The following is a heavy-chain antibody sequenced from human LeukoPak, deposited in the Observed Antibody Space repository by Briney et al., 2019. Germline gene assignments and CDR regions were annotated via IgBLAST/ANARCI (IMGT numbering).Heavy chain of an antibody. J-gene: IGHJ4*02. D-gene: IGHD1-26*01. CDR3: ARDLGIDY. V-gene: IGHV3-23*01. CDR1: GFTFSSHA. CDR2: ISGSGGNT. Sequence: GGSLRLSCAASGFTFSSHAMTWVRQAPGKGLEWVSAISGSGGNTYYADSVKGRFTISRDNSKDTLYLQMNSLRAEDTAVYYCARDLGIDYWGQGTLVTVSS.